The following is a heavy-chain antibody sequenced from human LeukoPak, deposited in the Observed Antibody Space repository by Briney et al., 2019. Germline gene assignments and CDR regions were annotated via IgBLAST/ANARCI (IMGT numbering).Heavy chain of an antibody. D-gene: IGHD1-26*01. CDR3: ARKSAATFDY. V-gene: IGHV3-33*01. Sequence: PGGSLRLSCAASGFTFSSYGMHWVRQAPGKGLEWVALIWYDGSNKYYADSVKGRFTISRDNSKNTLYLQMNSLRAEDTAVYYCARKSAATFDYWGQGTLVTVSS. J-gene: IGHJ4*02. CDR2: IWYDGSNK. CDR1: GFTFSSYG.